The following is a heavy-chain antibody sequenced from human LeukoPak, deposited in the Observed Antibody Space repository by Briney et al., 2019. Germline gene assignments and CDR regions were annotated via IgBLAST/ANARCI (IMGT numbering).Heavy chain of an antibody. CDR1: GFTFRSYA. D-gene: IGHD2-21*02. CDR2: MSSDSSFI. Sequence: PGGSLRLSCVASGFTFRSYAMNWVRQAPGKGLEWVSYMSSDSSFINYADSVKGRFTISRDNAKNSLFLQMNSLRAEDTAVYYCARECGGDEGCLDYWGQGTLVTVSS. V-gene: IGHV3-21*05. J-gene: IGHJ4*02. CDR3: ARECGGDEGCLDY.